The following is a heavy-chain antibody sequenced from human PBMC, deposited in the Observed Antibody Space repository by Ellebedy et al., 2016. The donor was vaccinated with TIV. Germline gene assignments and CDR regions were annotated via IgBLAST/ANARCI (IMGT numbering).Heavy chain of an antibody. CDR3: ARGVGYCSSTSCHKNYYYGMDV. D-gene: IGHD2-2*02. J-gene: IGHJ6*02. V-gene: IGHV1-18*01. CDR1: GYTFTSYG. CDR2: ISAYNGNT. Sequence: ASVKVSXKASGYTFTSYGISWVRQAPGQGLEWMGWISAYNGNTNYAQKLQGRVTMTTDTSTSTAYMELSSLRSEDTAVYYCARGVGYCSSTSCHKNYYYGMDVWGQGTTVTVSS.